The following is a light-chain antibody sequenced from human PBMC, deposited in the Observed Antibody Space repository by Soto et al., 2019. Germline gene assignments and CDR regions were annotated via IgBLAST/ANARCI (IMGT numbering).Light chain of an antibody. CDR2: DAS. J-gene: IGKJ5*01. CDR1: QSISSW. V-gene: IGKV1-5*01. CDR3: QQFNSYPIT. Sequence: DIQMTQAPSSLAASVGGRVTIPCRASQSISSWLAWYQQKPGKAPKLLIYDASSLESGVPSRFSGSGSGTEFTLTISSLQPDDFATYYCQQFNSYPITFGQGTRLEIK.